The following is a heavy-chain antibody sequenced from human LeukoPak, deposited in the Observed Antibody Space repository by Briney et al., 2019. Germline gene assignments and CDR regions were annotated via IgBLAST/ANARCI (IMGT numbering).Heavy chain of an antibody. Sequence: ASVKVSRKASGYTFTGYYMHRVREAPGQGLGWMGWINPNSGGANYAQKFQGRVTMTRDTSISTAYMELRRLRSGDTAVYYLAITVTSQLLWYLNDAFDVWGQGTMVTVSS. CDR1: GYTFTGYY. D-gene: IGHD2-2*01. V-gene: IGHV1-2*02. CDR3: AITVTSQLLWYLNDAFDV. J-gene: IGHJ3*01. CDR2: INPNSGGA.